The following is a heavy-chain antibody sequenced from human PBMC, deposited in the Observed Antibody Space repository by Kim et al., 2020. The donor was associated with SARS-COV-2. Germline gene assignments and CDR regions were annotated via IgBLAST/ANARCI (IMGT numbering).Heavy chain of an antibody. Sequence: GGSLRLSCAASGFTFNNYGMYWVRQAPGKGLEWVAVISYEGSKKYYADSIMGRFTISRESSKNTLYLQMTSLRPEDTAVYYCAQRGGFFEFSYSYYIDS. CDR1: GFTFNNYG. D-gene: IGHD3-10*01. J-gene: IGHJ5*01. V-gene: IGHV3-30*18. CDR3: AQRGGFFEFSYSYYIDS. CDR2: ISYEGSKK.